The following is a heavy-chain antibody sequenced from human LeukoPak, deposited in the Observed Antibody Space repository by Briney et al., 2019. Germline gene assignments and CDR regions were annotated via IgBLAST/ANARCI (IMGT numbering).Heavy chain of an antibody. D-gene: IGHD3-3*01. Sequence: PSETLSLTCAVYGGSFSGYYWSWIRQPPGKGLEWIGEINHSGSTNYNPSLKSRVTISVDTSKNQFSLKLSSVTAADTAVYYCAGGVGIFEWFDPWGQGTLVTVSS. CDR2: INHSGST. J-gene: IGHJ5*02. V-gene: IGHV4-34*01. CDR1: GGSFSGYY. CDR3: AGGVGIFEWFDP.